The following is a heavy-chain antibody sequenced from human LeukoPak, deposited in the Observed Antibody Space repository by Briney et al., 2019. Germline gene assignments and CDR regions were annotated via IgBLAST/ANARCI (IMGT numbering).Heavy chain of an antibody. V-gene: IGHV3-23*01. CDR2: ISGSGGST. J-gene: IGHJ4*02. D-gene: IGHD2-8*02. Sequence: PGGSLRLSCAASGFTFSSYAMSWGRQAPGQGLEWVSAISGSGGSTYYADSVKGRFTISRDNSKNTLYLQMNSLRAEDTAVYYCAKELVDSSRRTGTMVDPHYWGQGTLVTVSS. CDR3: AKELVDSSRRTGTMVDPHY. CDR1: GFTFSSYA.